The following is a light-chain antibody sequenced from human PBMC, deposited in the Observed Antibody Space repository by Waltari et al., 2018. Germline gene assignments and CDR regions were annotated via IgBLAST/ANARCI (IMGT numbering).Light chain of an antibody. CDR2: GAS. Sequence: EIVMTQSPATLSVSLGERATLSCRASQSVSRDLAWYQHKPGQAPRLLIYGASTRIPSIPVRFSGSWSGTDFGLTISSLQSEDAAIYYCQQYNDWPQTFGGGTKVEIQ. CDR1: QSVSRD. CDR3: QQYNDWPQT. J-gene: IGKJ4*01. V-gene: IGKV3-15*01.